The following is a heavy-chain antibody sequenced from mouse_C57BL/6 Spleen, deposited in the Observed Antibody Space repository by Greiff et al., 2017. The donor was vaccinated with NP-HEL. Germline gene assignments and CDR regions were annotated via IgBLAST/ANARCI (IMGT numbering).Heavy chain of an antibody. CDR1: GFSLTSYG. CDR2: IWRGRSS. CDR3: AKVYDDDGFAY. D-gene: IGHD2-4*01. V-gene: IGHV2-5*01. Sequence: VQLQQSGPGLVQPSQSLSITCPVSGFSLTSYGVHWVRQSPGKGLEWLGVIWRGRSSDYNAAFMSRLSTSKDNSKSQVFFKMNSLQADDTAIYYCAKVYDDDGFAYWGQGTLVTVSA. J-gene: IGHJ3*01.